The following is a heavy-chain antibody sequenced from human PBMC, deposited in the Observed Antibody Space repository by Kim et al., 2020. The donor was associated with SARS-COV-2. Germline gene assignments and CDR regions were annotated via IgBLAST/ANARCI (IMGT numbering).Heavy chain of an antibody. D-gene: IGHD2-21*02. CDR1: GFTFSSSS. Sequence: GGSLRLSCAASGFTFSSSSMSWLRKAPGKGLEWAANINQDGSEKHFVDSVKGRFSISRDNTKNLLFLQMHDLRAEDTAVYYCARDYGGNSQDWGQGTLVT. CDR3: ARDYGGNSQD. V-gene: IGHV3-7*03. CDR2: INQDGSEK. J-gene: IGHJ4*02.